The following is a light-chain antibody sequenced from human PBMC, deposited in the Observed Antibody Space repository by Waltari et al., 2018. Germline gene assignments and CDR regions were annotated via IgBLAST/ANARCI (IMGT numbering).Light chain of an antibody. CDR2: AAS. Sequence: DIQMTQSPSSVSASVGARVTITCRGSEDVSTWLAWYLQKPGKVPQLLIFAASVLRTGVSSRFTGSGSGTDFTLTISSLEPEDFATYYCQQSNTFPLTFGGGTKVEIK. CDR1: EDVSTW. J-gene: IGKJ4*01. V-gene: IGKV1-12*01. CDR3: QQSNTFPLT.